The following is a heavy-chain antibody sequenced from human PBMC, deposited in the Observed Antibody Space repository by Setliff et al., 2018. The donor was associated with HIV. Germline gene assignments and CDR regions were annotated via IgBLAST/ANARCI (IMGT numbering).Heavy chain of an antibody. CDR3: VKEYHTEVTDTRVANYFDY. Sequence: ASVKVSCKASGYTFTSYYMHWVRQAPGQGLEWMGIINPSGGSTSYAQKFQGRVTMTRDTSTSTVCMELSSLRSEDTAIYYCVKEYHTEVTDTRVANYFDYWGQGTLVTVSS. J-gene: IGHJ4*02. D-gene: IGHD4-4*01. CDR1: GYTFTSYY. V-gene: IGHV1-46*01. CDR2: INPSGGST.